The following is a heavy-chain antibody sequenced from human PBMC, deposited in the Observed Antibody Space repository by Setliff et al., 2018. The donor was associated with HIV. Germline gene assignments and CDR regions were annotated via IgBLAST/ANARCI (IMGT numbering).Heavy chain of an antibody. CDR1: GGSFSAFY. CDR2: INHSGSA. D-gene: IGHD2-8*02. V-gene: IGHV4-34*01. Sequence: PSETLSLTCAAYGGSFSAFYWSWIRQVPGKGLEWIGEINHSGSANYNPSLKSRVTMSGDPSRNQVSLKLSSVTAADTAVYYCARVSITYWYSIPRDYYYYMDVWGEGTTVTVSS. CDR3: ARVSITYWYSIPRDYYYYMDV. J-gene: IGHJ6*03.